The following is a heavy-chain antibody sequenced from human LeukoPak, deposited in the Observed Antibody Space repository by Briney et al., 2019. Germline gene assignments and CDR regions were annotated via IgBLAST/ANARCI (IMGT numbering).Heavy chain of an antibody. D-gene: IGHD2-2*01. Sequence: GRSLRLSCAASGFTFSSYTMHWVRQAPGKGLEWVAVISYDGSNKYYADSVKGRFTISRDNSKNTLYLQMNSLRAEDTAVYYCARGLPAADFWGQGTLVTVSP. CDR2: ISYDGSNK. CDR3: ARGLPAADF. V-gene: IGHV3-30-3*01. J-gene: IGHJ4*02. CDR1: GFTFSSYT.